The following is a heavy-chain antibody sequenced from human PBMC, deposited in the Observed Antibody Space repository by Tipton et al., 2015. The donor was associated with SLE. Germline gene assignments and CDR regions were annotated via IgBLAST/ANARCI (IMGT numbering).Heavy chain of an antibody. CDR1: GGSLSHYF. CDR3: ARGAKERITLVRVRPYYFDY. D-gene: IGHD3-10*01. J-gene: IGHJ4*01. Sequence: TLSLTCEVNGGSLSHYFWSWIRQAPGKGLEWIGEVSHRGTTNYNPSLDSRVTISLDRFNNQFTLKMTSVTAADTAVYYCARGAKERITLVRVRPYYFDYWGQGSLVTVSS. CDR2: VSHRGTT. V-gene: IGHV4-34*01.